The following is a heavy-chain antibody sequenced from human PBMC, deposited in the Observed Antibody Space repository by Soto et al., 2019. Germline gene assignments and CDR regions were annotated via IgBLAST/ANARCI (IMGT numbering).Heavy chain of an antibody. V-gene: IGHV1-69*12. Sequence: QVQLVESGAEVKKPEASVKVSCEAPGGTFSTYSISWVRQAPGQGLEWMGGIIPMFGTANYAQRFQDRVTITADESTTTIYTERSSLRSENTAVYFCASGIQRWLRRRNNGSSGWGQGTLVTVSS. D-gene: IGHD5-12*01. CDR2: IIPMFGTA. CDR3: ASGIQRWLRRRNNGSSG. J-gene: IGHJ4*02. CDR1: GGTFSTYS.